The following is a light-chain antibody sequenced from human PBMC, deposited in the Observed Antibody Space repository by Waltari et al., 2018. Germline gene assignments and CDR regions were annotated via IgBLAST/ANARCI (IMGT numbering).Light chain of an antibody. J-gene: IGLJ1*01. CDR1: PSAVGSYDL. V-gene: IGLV2-23*02. CDR2: EVF. Sequence: QSALTQPASVSGTPGQSITISCSGTPSAVGSYDLVSWYQQHPGEAPKLLICEVFKRPPDTSSRFSGAKSGSTASLTISGLQPEDEADYYCCSYAGRGTYVFGSGTKVTVL. CDR3: CSYAGRGTYV.